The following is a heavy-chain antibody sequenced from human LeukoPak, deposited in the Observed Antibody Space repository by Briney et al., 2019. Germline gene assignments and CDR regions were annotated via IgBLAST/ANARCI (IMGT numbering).Heavy chain of an antibody. J-gene: IGHJ4*02. CDR2: IYYSGST. CDR1: GGSISSSSYY. Sequence: SETLSLTCTVSGGSISSSSYYWGGIRQPPGKGLEWIGSIYYSGSTYYNPSLKSRVTISVDTSKNQFSLKLSSVTAADTAVYYCARRAMVRGVISAAFDYWGQGTLVTVSS. D-gene: IGHD3-10*01. CDR3: ARRAMVRGVISAAFDY. V-gene: IGHV4-39*01.